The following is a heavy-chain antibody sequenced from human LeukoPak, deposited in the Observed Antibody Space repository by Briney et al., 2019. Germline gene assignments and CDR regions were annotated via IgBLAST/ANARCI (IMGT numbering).Heavy chain of an antibody. J-gene: IGHJ5*02. CDR1: GGSFSGYY. D-gene: IGHD3-10*01. V-gene: IGHV4-34*01. CDR2: INHSGST. Sequence: SETLSLTCAVYGGSFSGYYWSWIRQPPGKGLEWIGEINHSGSTNYNPSLKSRVTISVDTSKNQFSLKLSSVTAADTAVYYCARRLRFGELYNWFDPWGQGTLVTVSS. CDR3: ARRLRFGELYNWFDP.